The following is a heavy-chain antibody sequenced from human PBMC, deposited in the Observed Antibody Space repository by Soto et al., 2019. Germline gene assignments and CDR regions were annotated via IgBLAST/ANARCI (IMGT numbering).Heavy chain of an antibody. V-gene: IGHV4-39*01. D-gene: IGHD3-10*01. CDR2: IYYSGST. J-gene: IGHJ6*02. CDR3: ARRGVPGSYYYYGMDV. CDR1: GESIRSDTDY. Sequence: SETLSLTCTVSGESIRSDTDYWAWIRQPPGKGPEWIGSIYYSGSTYYNPSLKSRITISVDTSKNQFSLKLSSVTAADTAVYYCARRGVPGSYYYYGMDVWGQGTTVT.